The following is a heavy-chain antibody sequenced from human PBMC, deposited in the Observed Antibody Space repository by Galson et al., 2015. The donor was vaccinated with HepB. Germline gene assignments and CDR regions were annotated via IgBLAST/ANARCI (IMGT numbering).Heavy chain of an antibody. CDR1: GYSFTSYW. V-gene: IGHV5-51*01. Sequence: QSGAEVKKPGESLKISCTGSGYSFTSYWIGWVRQMPGKGLEWMGIIYPGDSDTRYSPSFQGQVTISADKSISTAYLQWSSLKASDTAMYYCARRRYCSSTSCYYNWFDPWGQGTLVTVSS. J-gene: IGHJ5*02. CDR2: IYPGDSDT. D-gene: IGHD2-2*01. CDR3: ARRRYCSSTSCYYNWFDP.